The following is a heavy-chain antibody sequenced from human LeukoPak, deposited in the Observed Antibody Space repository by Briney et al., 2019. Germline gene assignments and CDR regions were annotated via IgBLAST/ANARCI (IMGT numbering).Heavy chain of an antibody. CDR1: GFTFSNYG. CDR2: ISSSGSTI. CDR3: AELGITMIGGV. D-gene: IGHD3-10*02. J-gene: IGHJ6*04. V-gene: IGHV3-48*04. Sequence: GGSLRLSCVASGFTFSNYGMSWVRQAPGKGLEWVSYISSSGSTIYYADSVKGRFTISRDNAKNSLYLQMNSLRAEDTAVYYCAELGITMIGGVWGKGTTVTISS.